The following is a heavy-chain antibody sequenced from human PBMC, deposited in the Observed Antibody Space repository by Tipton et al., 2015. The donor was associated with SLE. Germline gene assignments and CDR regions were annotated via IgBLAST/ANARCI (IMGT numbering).Heavy chain of an antibody. CDR3: AREREPADFWRARGAFDS. Sequence: TLSLTCTVSVGSISSSSYYWGWIRQPPGKGLEWIGSIYYSGRTYYNPSLKSRVTISVDTSKNQFSLKVSSMTAADTAVYDWAREREPADFWRARGAFDSWGQGTMVTVSS. D-gene: IGHD3-3*01. CDR1: VGSISSSSYY. V-gene: IGHV4-39*02. J-gene: IGHJ3*02. CDR2: IYYSGRT.